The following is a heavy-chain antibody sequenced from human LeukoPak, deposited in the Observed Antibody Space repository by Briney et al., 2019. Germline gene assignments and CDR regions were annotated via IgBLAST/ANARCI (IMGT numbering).Heavy chain of an antibody. CDR2: ISGSSSYI. CDR3: ARGGAYCNSTSCYLDY. D-gene: IGHD2-2*01. V-gene: IGHV3-21*01. Sequence: GGSLRLSCAASGFTFSSYSMNWVRQAPGKGLEWVSSISGSSSYIYYADSVKGRFTISRDNAKNSLYLQMNSLRAEDTAVYYCARGGAYCNSTSCYLDYWGQGTLVTVSS. CDR1: GFTFSSYS. J-gene: IGHJ4*02.